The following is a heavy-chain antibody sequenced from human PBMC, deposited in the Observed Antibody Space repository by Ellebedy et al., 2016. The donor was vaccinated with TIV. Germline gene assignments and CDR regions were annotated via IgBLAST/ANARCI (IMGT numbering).Heavy chain of an antibody. V-gene: IGHV3-11*06. CDR3: ARGGYDFWNPHY. Sequence: PGGSLRLSCAASGFTFRDSYFRWVPPPPGKGLEWVSFISVSNIYTNYADSVKGRFTITRDNAKNSLYLQMNSLRAEDTAVYYCARGGYDFWNPHYWGQGTLVTVSS. CDR1: GFTFRDSY. D-gene: IGHD3-3*01. J-gene: IGHJ4*02. CDR2: ISVSNIYT.